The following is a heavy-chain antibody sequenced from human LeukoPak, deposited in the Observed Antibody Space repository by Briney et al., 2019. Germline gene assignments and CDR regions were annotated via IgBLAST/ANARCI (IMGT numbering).Heavy chain of an antibody. J-gene: IGHJ4*02. CDR1: EFTFSDYG. CDR3: AREGVLLWFGELLSLGFDY. CDR2: ISRSGRTI. D-gene: IGHD3-10*01. Sequence: GGSLRLSCEASEFTFSDYGMNWVRQAPGKGLEWVSYISRSGRTIYYADSVKGRFTISRDNAKNSLYLQMNSLRDEGTAVYYCAREGVLLWFGELLSLGFDYWGQGTLVTVSS. V-gene: IGHV3-48*02.